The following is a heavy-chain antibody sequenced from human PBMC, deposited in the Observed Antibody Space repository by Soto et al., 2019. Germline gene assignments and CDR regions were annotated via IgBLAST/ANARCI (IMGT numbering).Heavy chain of an antibody. Sequence: QVQLVESGGGVVQPGRSLRLSCTASGFTFSTYAMHWVRQAPGKGLEWVAVISNDGTNKYHADSVKGRFTISRDNSKTTMYLQMNSLRADDTARYYCARFVGYGGDDYYFDYWGQGTLVTVSS. V-gene: IGHV3-30-3*01. CDR2: ISNDGTNK. J-gene: IGHJ4*02. CDR1: GFTFSTYA. D-gene: IGHD5-12*01. CDR3: ARFVGYGGDDYYFDY.